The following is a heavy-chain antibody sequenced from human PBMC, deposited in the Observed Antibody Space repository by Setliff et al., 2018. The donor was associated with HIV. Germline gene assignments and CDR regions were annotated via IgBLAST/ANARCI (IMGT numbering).Heavy chain of an antibody. CDR3: ARDEGYNYGHTYFDY. J-gene: IGHJ4*02. CDR1: GFNSGSYW. V-gene: IGHV3-7*01. D-gene: IGHD5-18*01. CDR2: INQNGNQR. Sequence: QPGGSLRLSCTASGFNSGSYWMNWVRQAPGKGPEWVANINQNGNQRYYVDSVKGRFTISRDNAKNSLSLQMNSLRAEDAAFYYCARDEGYNYGHTYFDYWGQGALVTVSS.